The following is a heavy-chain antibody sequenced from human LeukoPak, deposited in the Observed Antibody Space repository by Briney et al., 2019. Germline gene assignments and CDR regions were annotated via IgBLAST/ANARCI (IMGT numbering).Heavy chain of an antibody. CDR1: GGSFSGYY. D-gene: IGHD3-10*01. J-gene: IGHJ6*02. Sequence: KPSETLSLTCAVYGGSFSGYYWSWIRQPPGKGLEWIGEINHSGSTNYNPSLKSRVTISVDTSKNQFSPKLSSVTAADTAVYYCARARGWLYYYYGMDVWGQGTTVTVSS. CDR3: ARARGWLYYYYGMDV. V-gene: IGHV4-34*01. CDR2: INHSGST.